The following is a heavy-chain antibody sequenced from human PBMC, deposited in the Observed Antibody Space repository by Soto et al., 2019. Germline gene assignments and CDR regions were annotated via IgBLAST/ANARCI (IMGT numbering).Heavy chain of an antibody. CDR2: IHHSGRT. Sequence: QVHLQQWGAGLLKPSETLSLTCALYGGSFDGYYWSWVRQSPGKGLEWIGEIHHSGRTKYNPSLKSRVSLSVDTSTKHFSLRLTSVTAADRGVYYCARGPLSLYSADFRWGRGTPVTVSS. CDR3: ARGPLSLYSADFR. D-gene: IGHD6-13*01. J-gene: IGHJ4*02. V-gene: IGHV4-34*01. CDR1: GGSFDGYY.